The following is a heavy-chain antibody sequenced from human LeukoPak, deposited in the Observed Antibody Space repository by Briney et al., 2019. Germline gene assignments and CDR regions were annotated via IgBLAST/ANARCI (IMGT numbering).Heavy chain of an antibody. CDR2: INPSGGGT. V-gene: IGHV1-46*01. Sequence: ASVKVSCTASGYTFTSYYMHWVRPPPGQGLEWVAVINPSGGGTSYAQKFQGRVTVTRDTSTTTVYMELSSLRSEDTAAYFCARDPQYYDSSGYHYYMDVWGRGTTVTVSS. CDR3: ARDPQYYDSSGYHYYMDV. D-gene: IGHD3-22*01. CDR1: GYTFTSYY. J-gene: IGHJ6*03.